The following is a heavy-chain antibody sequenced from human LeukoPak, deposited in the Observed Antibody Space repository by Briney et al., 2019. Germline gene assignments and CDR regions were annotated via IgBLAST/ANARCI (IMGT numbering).Heavy chain of an antibody. D-gene: IGHD3-22*01. CDR1: GFTFSDYY. V-gene: IGHV3-11*05. Sequence: GGSLRLSCAASGFTFSDYYMSWIRQAPGKGLEWVSYISSSSVYTKYADSVKGRFTISRDNAKQSLYLQMNTLRAEDTAVYYCARARGDCSGYIPYYFDSWGQGTLVTVSS. J-gene: IGHJ4*02. CDR3: ARARGDCSGYIPYYFDS. CDR2: ISSSSVYT.